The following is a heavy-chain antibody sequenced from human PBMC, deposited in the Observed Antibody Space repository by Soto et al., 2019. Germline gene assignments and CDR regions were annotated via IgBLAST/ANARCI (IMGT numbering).Heavy chain of an antibody. CDR2: IIPIFGTA. CDR3: AREETRYCSSTSCYGVPNWFDP. V-gene: IGHV1-69*13. CDR1: GGTFSSYA. D-gene: IGHD2-2*01. J-gene: IGHJ5*02. Sequence: GASVKVSCKASGGTFSSYAISWVRQAPGQGLEWMGGIIPIFGTANYAQKFQGRVTITADESTSTAYMELSSLRSEDTAVYYCAREETRYCSSTSCYGVPNWFDPWGQGTLVTVSS.